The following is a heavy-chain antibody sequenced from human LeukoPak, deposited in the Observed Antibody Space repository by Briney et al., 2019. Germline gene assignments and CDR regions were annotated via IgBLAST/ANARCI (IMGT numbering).Heavy chain of an antibody. J-gene: IGHJ4*02. CDR2: IYYSGST. CDR1: GGSISSYY. Sequence: SETLSLTCTVSGGSISSYYWSWIRQPPGKGLEWIGYIYYSGSTDYNPSLKSRVTISVDTSKNQFSLKLNSVTAADTAVYSCARGLSYNYAYPYFDTWGQGTLVTVSS. CDR3: ARGLSYNYAYPYFDT. D-gene: IGHD3-16*01. V-gene: IGHV4-59*01.